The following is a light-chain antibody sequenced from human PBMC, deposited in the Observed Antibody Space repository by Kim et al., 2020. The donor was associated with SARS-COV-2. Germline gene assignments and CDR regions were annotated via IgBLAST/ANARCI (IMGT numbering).Light chain of an antibody. CDR1: RSISTN. CDR3: QQSHMPPLT. CDR2: ATS. Sequence: GDKVNINCRANRSISTNLNWCQQKPGRASNLLIYATSNMQSGVPSRFSGSGSGTDFTLTISGLQPEDFATYYCQQSHMPPLTFGGGTKVDIK. V-gene: IGKV1-39*01. J-gene: IGKJ4*01.